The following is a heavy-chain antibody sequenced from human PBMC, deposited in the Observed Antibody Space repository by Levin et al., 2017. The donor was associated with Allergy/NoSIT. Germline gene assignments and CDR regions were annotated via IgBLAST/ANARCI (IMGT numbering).Heavy chain of an antibody. CDR1: GASIGSGVYY. Sequence: LRLSCTVSGASIGSGVYYWTWIRQAAGKGLEWIGRIYTSGGTNYNPSLKSRVTISLDTSQNQISLRLSSVTAADTAVYYCARAYCSGGSCSLDYWGQGTLVTVSS. CDR2: IYTSGGT. D-gene: IGHD2-15*01. CDR3: ARAYCSGGSCSLDY. J-gene: IGHJ4*02. V-gene: IGHV4-61*02.